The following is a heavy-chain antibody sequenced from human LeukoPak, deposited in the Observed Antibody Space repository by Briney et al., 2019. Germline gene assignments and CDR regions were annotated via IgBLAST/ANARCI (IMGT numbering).Heavy chain of an antibody. V-gene: IGHV4-59*08. D-gene: IGHD2-2*01. CDR3: ARQTPTRSYGMDV. CDR2: TYYSGST. J-gene: IGHJ6*02. CDR1: GGSISSYY. Sequence: SETLSLTCTVSGGSISSYYWSWIRQPPGKGLEWIGYTYYSGSTNYNPSLKSRVTISVDTSKNQFSLKLSSVTAADTAVYYCARQTPTRSYGMDVWGQGTTVTVSS.